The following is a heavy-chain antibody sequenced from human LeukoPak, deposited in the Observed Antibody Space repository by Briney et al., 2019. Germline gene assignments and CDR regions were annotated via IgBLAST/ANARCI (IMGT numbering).Heavy chain of an antibody. CDR3: ARDLSHLLDYSS. CDR1: GFTFSSYA. D-gene: IGHD5-12*01. J-gene: IGHJ4*02. Sequence: RSGGSLRLSCAASGFTFSSYAMHWVRQAPGKGLEWVAVISYDGSNKYYADSVKGRFTIPRDNSKNTLYLQMNSLRAEDTAVYYCARDLSHLLDYSSWGQGTLVTVSS. V-gene: IGHV3-30-3*01. CDR2: ISYDGSNK.